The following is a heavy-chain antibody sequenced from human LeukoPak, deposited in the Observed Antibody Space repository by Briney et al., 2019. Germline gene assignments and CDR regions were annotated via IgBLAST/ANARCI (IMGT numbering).Heavy chain of an antibody. CDR1: GFTFSRSW. V-gene: IGHV3-74*03. J-gene: IGHJ4*02. D-gene: IGHD6-19*01. Sequence: GGSLRLSCAASGFTFSRSWMHWVRQAPGKGLVWVSRINTDGSDTMYADSVKGRFTISRDNAKNTLYLQMNSLKAEDTAVYYCTRDQGGSGPTTYDYWGQGNLVTVSS. CDR2: INTDGSDT. CDR3: TRDQGGSGPTTYDY.